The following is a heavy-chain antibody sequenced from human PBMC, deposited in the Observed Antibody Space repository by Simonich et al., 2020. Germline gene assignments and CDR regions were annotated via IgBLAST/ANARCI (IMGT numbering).Heavy chain of an antibody. CDR1: GFTVSSTY. CDR2: FSSGGST. V-gene: IGHV3-53*01. J-gene: IGHJ4*02. Sequence: EVQLVESGGGLIQPGGSLRLSCAASGFTVSSTYMSWVRQAPGKGLEWVSGFSSGGSTYYADSVKGRFTISRDNSKNTLYLQINSLRAEDTAVYYCARWTATGYYFDYWGQGTLVTVSS. CDR3: ARWTATGYYFDY. D-gene: IGHD1-1*01.